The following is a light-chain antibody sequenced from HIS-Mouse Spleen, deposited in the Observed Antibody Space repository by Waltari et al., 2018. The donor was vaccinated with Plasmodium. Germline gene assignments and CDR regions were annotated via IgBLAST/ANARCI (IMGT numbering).Light chain of an antibody. Sequence: QSALTQPASVSGSPGQSITISCTGTSSDVGGYNYVSWYQQHPGKAPKLMIYEVSHRPSGFSNRFSGSKSGNTASLTSSGLQAEDEADYYCSSYTSSSTLGVFGGGTKLTVL. CDR3: SSYTSSSTLGV. V-gene: IGLV2-14*01. J-gene: IGLJ2*01. CDR2: EVS. CDR1: SSDVGGYNY.